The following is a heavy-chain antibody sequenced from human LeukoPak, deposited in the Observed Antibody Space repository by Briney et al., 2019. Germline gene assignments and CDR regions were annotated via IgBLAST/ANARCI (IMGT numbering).Heavy chain of an antibody. J-gene: IGHJ4*02. V-gene: IGHV3-74*01. CDR2: INSDGSTT. Sequence: GGSLRLSCAASGFSFSDAWMHWVRQAPGKGLVWVSGINSDGSTTGYAGSVKGRFTISRDNAKNTLYLQMNSLRAEDTAVYYCARGGYGAHMGWGQGTLVTVSS. D-gene: IGHD4/OR15-4a*01. CDR3: ARGGYGAHMG. CDR1: GFSFSDAW.